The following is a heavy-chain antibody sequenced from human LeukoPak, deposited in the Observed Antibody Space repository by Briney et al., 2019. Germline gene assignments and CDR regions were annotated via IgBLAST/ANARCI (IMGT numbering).Heavy chain of an antibody. CDR3: ARGGRGYSNHYYYYYMDV. CDR1: GGSFRGYY. D-gene: IGHD5-18*01. V-gene: IGHV4-34*01. J-gene: IGHJ6*03. Sequence: PSETLSLTCAVYGGSFRGYYWSWIRQPPGKGLEWIGEINHSGSTNYNPSLKSRVTISVDTSKNQFSLKLSSVTAADTAVYYCARGGRGYSNHYYYYYMDVWGKGTTVTVSS. CDR2: INHSGST.